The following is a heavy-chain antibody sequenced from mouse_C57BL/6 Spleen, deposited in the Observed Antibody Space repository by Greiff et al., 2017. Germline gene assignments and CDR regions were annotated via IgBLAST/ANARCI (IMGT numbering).Heavy chain of an antibody. D-gene: IGHD3-2*02. V-gene: IGHV1-72*01. Sequence: VQLQQPGAELVKPGASVKLSCKASGYTFTSYWMHWVKQRPGRGLEWIGRIDPNSGGTTYNEKFKTKATLTVDKPSSTAYMQLSSLTSEDSAVYYCARGTAQAYYAMDYWGQGTSVTVSS. CDR3: ARGTAQAYYAMDY. CDR1: GYTFTSYW. CDR2: IDPNSGGT. J-gene: IGHJ4*01.